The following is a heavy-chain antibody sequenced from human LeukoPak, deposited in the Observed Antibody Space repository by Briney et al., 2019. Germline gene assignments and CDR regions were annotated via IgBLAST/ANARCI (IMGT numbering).Heavy chain of an antibody. CDR3: AKDHVYDSSGHYYMFGY. Sequence: PGGSLRLSCAASGFTFTSYGMHWVRQAPGKGLEWVAVISSDGSNKYYADSVKGRFTISRDNSKNTVYLQMNGLRAEDTAVYYCAKDHVYDSSGHYYMFGYWGQGTLVTVSS. CDR1: GFTFTSYG. V-gene: IGHV3-30*18. CDR2: ISSDGSNK. D-gene: IGHD3-22*01. J-gene: IGHJ4*02.